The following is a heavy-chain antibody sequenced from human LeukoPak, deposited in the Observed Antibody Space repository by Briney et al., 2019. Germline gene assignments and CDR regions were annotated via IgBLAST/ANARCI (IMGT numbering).Heavy chain of an antibody. Sequence: SEPLSLTCAVYGGSFSGYYWSWIRQPPGKGLEWIGEINHSGSTNYNPSLKSRVTISVDTSKNQFSLKLSSVTAADTAVYYCARISSIAARRYYYYYYYMDVWGKGTTVTVSS. J-gene: IGHJ6*03. CDR2: INHSGST. D-gene: IGHD6-6*01. CDR1: GGSFSGYY. V-gene: IGHV4-34*01. CDR3: ARISSIAARRYYYYYYYMDV.